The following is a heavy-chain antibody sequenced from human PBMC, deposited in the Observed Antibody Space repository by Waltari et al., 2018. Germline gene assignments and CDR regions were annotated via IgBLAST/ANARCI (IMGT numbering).Heavy chain of an antibody. CDR3: ARVGITIFGVVPTPFDY. CDR2: INAGNGNT. J-gene: IGHJ4*02. CDR1: GYTFTSYA. D-gene: IGHD3-3*01. Sequence: QVQLVQSGAEVKKPGASVKVSCKASGYTFTSYAMHWVRQAPGQRLEWMGWINAGNGNTKYSQKCQGRVTITRDTSASTAYMELSSLRSEDTAVYYCARVGITIFGVVPTPFDYWGQGTLVTVSS. V-gene: IGHV1-3*01.